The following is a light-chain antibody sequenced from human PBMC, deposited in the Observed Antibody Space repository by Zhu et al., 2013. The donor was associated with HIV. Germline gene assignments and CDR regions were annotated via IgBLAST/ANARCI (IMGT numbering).Light chain of an antibody. V-gene: IGKV3-20*01. CDR1: QSVTNNY. CDR2: AAS. CDR3: QQYGASPVT. Sequence: EIVLTQSPGTLTLSPGEGATLSCRASQSVTNNYLAWYQQKPGQAPRLLIYAASSGATGIPGRFTGSGSGTDFTLTINRLETEDFAVYYCQQYGASPVTFGPGTRVEIK. J-gene: IGKJ3*01.